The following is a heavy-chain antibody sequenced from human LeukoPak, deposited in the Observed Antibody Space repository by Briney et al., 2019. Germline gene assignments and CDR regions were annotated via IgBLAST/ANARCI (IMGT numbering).Heavy chain of an antibody. CDR3: ARDGLWNP. CDR1: GFTLSSYS. D-gene: IGHD3-16*01. Sequence: PGRSLRLSCVAPGFTLSSYSMNWVRQAPGKGLEWVSSISSSSSYIYYADSVKGRFTISRDNAKNSLYLQMNSLRAEDTAVYYCARDGLWNPWGQGTLVTVSS. V-gene: IGHV3-21*01. CDR2: ISSSSSYI. J-gene: IGHJ4*02.